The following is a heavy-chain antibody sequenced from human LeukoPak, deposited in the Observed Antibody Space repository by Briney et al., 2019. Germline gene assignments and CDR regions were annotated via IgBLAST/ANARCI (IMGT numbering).Heavy chain of an antibody. Sequence: GRSLRLSCAASGFTFSTYAIHWVRQAPGKGLEWVAVISYDGSNKYYADSVKGRFTISRDNSKNTLYLQMNSLRVEDTAVYYCAREVGKRDFDYWGQGTLVTVSS. CDR3: AREVGKRDFDY. CDR2: ISYDGSNK. D-gene: IGHD1-26*01. J-gene: IGHJ4*02. V-gene: IGHV3-30-3*01. CDR1: GFTFSTYA.